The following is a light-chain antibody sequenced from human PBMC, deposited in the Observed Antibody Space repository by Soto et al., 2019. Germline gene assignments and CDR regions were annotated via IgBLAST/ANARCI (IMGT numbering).Light chain of an antibody. CDR2: GAT. V-gene: IGKV3-20*01. Sequence: ETVLTQSPGTLALSPGERATLSCRASRSISSAYLAWYQQNPGQAPRLLIYGATTRATGIPDRFSGSASGTDFTLTISGLEPEDFAVYNCHQYGDSPWTFGQGTKVEIK. CDR1: RSISSAY. CDR3: HQYGDSPWT. J-gene: IGKJ1*01.